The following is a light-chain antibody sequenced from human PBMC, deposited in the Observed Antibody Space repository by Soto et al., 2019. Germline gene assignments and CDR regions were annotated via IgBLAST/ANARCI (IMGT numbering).Light chain of an antibody. J-gene: IGKJ1*01. CDR1: QSISNW. CDR3: QQYNSYSLRT. V-gene: IGKV1-5*01. Sequence: DIQMTQSPSTLSASVGDRVTITCRASQSISNWLAWYQQKPGKAPKLLIYDASSLESGVPSRFSGSGSGTEFTLIISCLQPDDFATYYCQQYNSYSLRTFGQGTKVAIK. CDR2: DAS.